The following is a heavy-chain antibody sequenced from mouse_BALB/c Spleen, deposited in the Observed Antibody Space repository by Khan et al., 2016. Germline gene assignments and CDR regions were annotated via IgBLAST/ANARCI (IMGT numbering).Heavy chain of an antibody. CDR3: ARGDGYAMDY. V-gene: IGHV9-3-1*01. CDR1: GYTFTNYG. Sequence: QIQLVQSGPELKKPGETVKISCKASGYTFTNYGVNWVKQAPGKGLKWMGWKNTYTGEPTYADDFKGRFAFSLDTSASTAYLQINNLKNEDTATYFCARGDGYAMDYWGQGTSVTVSS. D-gene: IGHD3-3*01. CDR2: KNTYTGEP. J-gene: IGHJ4*01.